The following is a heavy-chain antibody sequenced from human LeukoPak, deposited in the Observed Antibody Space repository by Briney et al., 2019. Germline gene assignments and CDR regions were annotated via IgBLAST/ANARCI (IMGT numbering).Heavy chain of an antibody. Sequence: SETLSLTCTVSGGSISRYNWRGGRQPPGKGVEWIGYIYYSGITHYIPSLKSRVTISVDTSKNQFSLKLSSVTAADTAVYYCARAVVGATKGGLDYWGQGTLVTVSS. D-gene: IGHD1-26*01. J-gene: IGHJ4*02. CDR1: GGSISRYN. CDR2: IYYSGIT. CDR3: ARAVVGATKGGLDY. V-gene: IGHV4-59*01.